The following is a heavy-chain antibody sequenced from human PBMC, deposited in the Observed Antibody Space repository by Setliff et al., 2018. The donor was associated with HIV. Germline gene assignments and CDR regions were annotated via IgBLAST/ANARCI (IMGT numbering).Heavy chain of an antibody. J-gene: IGHJ4*02. Sequence: GGSLRLSCAASGFTVSSNYMSWVRQAPGKGLEWVSVIYSGGSTYYADSVKGRFTISRDNSKNTMYLQMNSLRAEDTAVYYCAKDPRAAVATICDYWGQGTLVTVSS. V-gene: IGHV3-53*01. CDR2: IYSGGST. CDR3: AKDPRAAVATICDY. CDR1: GFTVSSNY. D-gene: IGHD5-12*01.